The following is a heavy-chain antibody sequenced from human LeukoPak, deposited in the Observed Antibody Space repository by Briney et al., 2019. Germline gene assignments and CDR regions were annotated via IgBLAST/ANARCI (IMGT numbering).Heavy chain of an antibody. CDR3: ARPSSTDYV. J-gene: IGHJ4*02. D-gene: IGHD2-2*01. Sequence: ASVTVSFTASGYTFTDYYYIHWVRQAPGQGLEWMGWLNPKSGDTNYAQKFQGRVTVTRDTSISTAYMELSRLRSDDTAVYYCARPSSTDYVWGQGTQVTVSS. CDR1: GYTFTDYY. CDR2: LNPKSGDT. V-gene: IGHV1-2*02.